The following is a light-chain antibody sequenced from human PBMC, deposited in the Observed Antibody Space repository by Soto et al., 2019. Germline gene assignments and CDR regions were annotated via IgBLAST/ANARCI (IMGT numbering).Light chain of an antibody. CDR2: DAY. Sequence: DIVLTQSPGTLSLSPGDTATLSCRASQTVAHNYVAWYQQKPGQAPRLLIDDAYRRATGLPDRFTGSGSGKDFTLTIARLEPDDFAVYYCQQCAYSPRTVGQATKVEIK. CDR3: QQCAYSPRT. CDR1: QTVAHNY. V-gene: IGKV3-20*01. J-gene: IGKJ1*01.